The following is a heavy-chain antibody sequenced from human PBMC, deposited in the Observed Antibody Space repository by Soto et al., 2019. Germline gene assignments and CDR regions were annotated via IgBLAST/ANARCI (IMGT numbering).Heavy chain of an antibody. V-gene: IGHV1-18*01. J-gene: IGHJ4*02. Sequence: QVQLVQSGAEVKKPGAAVRVSCKASGYTFSRYGISWVRQAPGQGLEWMGWISGFNGNTKESEKLQGRFTLTTDTAANTANMELRGLRSDDTAVYYCARASAYSTPWSFDNWGQGTLVTVSS. CDR3: ARASAYSTPWSFDN. CDR1: GYTFSRYG. D-gene: IGHD6-13*01. CDR2: ISGFNGNT.